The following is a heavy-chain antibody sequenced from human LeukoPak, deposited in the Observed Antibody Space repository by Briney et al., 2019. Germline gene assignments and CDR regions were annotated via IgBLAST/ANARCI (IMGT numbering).Heavy chain of an antibody. CDR2: IYYSGST. D-gene: IGHD3-22*01. J-gene: IGHJ4*02. V-gene: IGHV4-59*12. Sequence: SETLSLTCTVSGGSISSYYWSWIRQPPGKGLEWIGYIYYSGSTNYNPSLKSRVTISVDTSKNQFSLKLSSVTAADTAVYYCARDRMDDSSGYYLDYWGQGTLVTVSS. CDR3: ARDRMDDSSGYYLDY. CDR1: GGSISSYY.